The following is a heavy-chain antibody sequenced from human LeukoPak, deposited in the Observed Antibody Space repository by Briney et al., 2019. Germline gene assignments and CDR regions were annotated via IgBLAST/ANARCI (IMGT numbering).Heavy chain of an antibody. CDR3: ATGSGHYYGSGSYPAY. CDR2: ISSSSSYT. V-gene: IGHV3-11*06. J-gene: IGHJ4*02. Sequence: GGSLRLSCAASGFTFSDYYMSWIRQAPGKGLEWASYISSSSSYTNYADSVKGRFTISRDNAKNSLYLQMNSLRAEDTAVYYCATGSGHYYGSGSYPAYWGEGTLVTVSS. D-gene: IGHD3-10*01. CDR1: GFTFSDYY.